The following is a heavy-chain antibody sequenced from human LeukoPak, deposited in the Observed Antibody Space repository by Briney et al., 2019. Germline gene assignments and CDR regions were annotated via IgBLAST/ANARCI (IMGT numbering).Heavy chain of an antibody. J-gene: IGHJ4*02. CDR2: ISHEGSYR. Sequence: GGSLRLSCAASGFSFGSYGIHWVRQAPGKGLEWVAVISHEGSYRNHADSVRGRFTISRDNSRNTLFLQVNSLRLEDTAVYYCAKGRNYGSGSSTPHYDYWGQGTLVIVSS. CDR3: AKGRNYGSGSSTPHYDY. D-gene: IGHD3-10*01. V-gene: IGHV3-30*18. CDR1: GFSFGSYG.